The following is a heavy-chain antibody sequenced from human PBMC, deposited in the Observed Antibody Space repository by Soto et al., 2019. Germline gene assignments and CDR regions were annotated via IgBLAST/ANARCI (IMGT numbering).Heavy chain of an antibody. Sequence: GGSLRLSCAASGVTFSGYDMHWVRQAPGKGLEWVAVISYDGSSATYADFVKGRFSISRDNAKNTVDLQMNSLRDDDTGLYYCARGTGGFDSWGQGTLVTVSS. V-gene: IGHV3-30*04. D-gene: IGHD2-15*01. CDR2: ISYDGSSA. CDR3: ARGTGGFDS. J-gene: IGHJ5*01. CDR1: GVTFSGYD.